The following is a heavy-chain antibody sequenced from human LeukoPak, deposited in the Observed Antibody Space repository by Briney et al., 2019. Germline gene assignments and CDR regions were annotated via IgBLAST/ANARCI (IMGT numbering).Heavy chain of an antibody. D-gene: IGHD3-16*01. J-gene: IGHJ4*01. CDR2: ISSGGGTV. V-gene: IGHV3-48*03. CDR1: GMSFSGYA. CDR3: ASRGLYYDYVYGF. Sequence: GGSLRLSCVASGMSFSGYAMSWVRQAPGKGLEWVSYISSGGGTVYYADSVKGRFAISRDNAKNSLYLHMISLRAEDTAVYYCASRGLYYDYVYGFWGHGTLVTVSS.